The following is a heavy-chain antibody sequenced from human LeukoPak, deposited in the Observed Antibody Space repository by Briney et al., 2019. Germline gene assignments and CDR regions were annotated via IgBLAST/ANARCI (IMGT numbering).Heavy chain of an antibody. D-gene: IGHD3-3*01. CDR3: ARDLLEWLHYFDY. CDR2: IKQDGSEK. J-gene: IGHJ4*02. CDR1: GFTFSSYW. Sequence: GGSLRLSCAASGFTFSSYWMSWVRQAPGKGLEWVANIKQDGSEKYYVDSVRGRFTISRDNAKNSLYLQMNSLRAEDTAVYYCARDLLEWLHYFDYWGQGTLVTVSS. V-gene: IGHV3-7*01.